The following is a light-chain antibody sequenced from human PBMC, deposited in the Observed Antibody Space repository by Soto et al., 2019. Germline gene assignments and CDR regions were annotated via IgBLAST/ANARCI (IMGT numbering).Light chain of an antibody. CDR2: QVT. Sequence: QSVLAQAAGVSGSPGQSITISCTGSGGDIATFNYVSWYQQYPGKAPKLLIYQVTSRASGVSHRFSGSKSGNTAALTISGLQPEDEAEYYCNSYSSTSFYVFGTGTKVTVL. V-gene: IGLV2-14*01. CDR1: GGDIATFNY. CDR3: NSYSSTSFYV. J-gene: IGLJ1*01.